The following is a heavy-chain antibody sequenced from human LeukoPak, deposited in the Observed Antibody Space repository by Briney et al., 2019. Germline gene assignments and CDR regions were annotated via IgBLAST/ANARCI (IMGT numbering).Heavy chain of an antibody. CDR1: GGSISDSSYY. J-gene: IGHJ4*02. V-gene: IGHV4-39*01. CDR2: IYYNGDT. Sequence: PSETLSLTCSVSGGSISDSSYYWGWIRQPPGKGLEWIGSIYYNGDTYYNPSLKSRVTISVDTSKNQFSLKLSSVTAADTAVYYCARLRQTFYYDSSGYYFDYWGQGTLVTVSS. CDR3: ARLRQTFYYDSSGYYFDY. D-gene: IGHD3-22*01.